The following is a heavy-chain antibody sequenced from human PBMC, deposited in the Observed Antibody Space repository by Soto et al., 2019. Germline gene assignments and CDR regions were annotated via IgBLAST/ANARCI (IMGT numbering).Heavy chain of an antibody. CDR2: IYYSGST. V-gene: IGHV4-59*01. Sequence: SETLSLTCTVSGGSISSYYWSWIRQPPGKGLEWIGYIYYSGSTNYNPSLKSRVTISVDTSKNQFSLKLGSVTAADTAVYYCARGASPTVVTGPYLDSWGQGTLVTVSS. D-gene: IGHD2-15*01. J-gene: IGHJ4*02. CDR1: GGSISSYY. CDR3: ARGASPTVVTGPYLDS.